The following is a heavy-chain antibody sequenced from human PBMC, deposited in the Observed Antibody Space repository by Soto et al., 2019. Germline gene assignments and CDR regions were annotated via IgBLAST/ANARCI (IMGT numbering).Heavy chain of an antibody. CDR2: IWYDGSNK. CDR1: GFTFSSYG. Sequence: QVQLVESGGGVVQPGRSLRLSCAASGFTFSSYGMHWVRQAPGKGLEWVAVIWYDGSNKYYADSVKGRFTISRDNSKNTLYLQMNSLRAEDTAVYYCARGFPAGAVYYYYGMDVWGQGTTVTVSS. J-gene: IGHJ6*02. CDR3: ARGFPAGAVYYYYGMDV. V-gene: IGHV3-33*01. D-gene: IGHD4-17*01.